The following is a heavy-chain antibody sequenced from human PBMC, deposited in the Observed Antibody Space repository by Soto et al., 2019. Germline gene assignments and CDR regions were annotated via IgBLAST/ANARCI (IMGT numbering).Heavy chain of an antibody. Sequence: PGWSLRLSCAASGFTFSSYWMSWVRQAPGKGLEWVANIKQDGSEKYYVDSVKGRFTISRDNAKNSLYLQLNSLRAEDTAVYYWARRYSSGWYTFWGQGTMGTVSS. CDR3: ARRYSSGWYTF. V-gene: IGHV3-7*01. D-gene: IGHD6-19*01. CDR1: GFTFSSYW. CDR2: IKQDGSEK. J-gene: IGHJ3*01.